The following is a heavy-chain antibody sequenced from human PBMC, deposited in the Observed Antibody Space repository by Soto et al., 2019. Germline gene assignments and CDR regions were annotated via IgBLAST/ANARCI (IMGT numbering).Heavy chain of an antibody. CDR1: GFTFGSYN. CDR2: ISTWSSYS. V-gene: IGHV3-21*01. Sequence: GGSLRLSCTASGFTFGSYNMNWVGQAPGKGLEWVSYISTWSSYSFYADSVKGRFTISRDNSENSLYLQLDSLRDEDTAVYYCARASHDYGALDYWGQGALVTVSS. D-gene: IGHD4-17*01. J-gene: IGHJ4*02. CDR3: ARASHDYGALDY.